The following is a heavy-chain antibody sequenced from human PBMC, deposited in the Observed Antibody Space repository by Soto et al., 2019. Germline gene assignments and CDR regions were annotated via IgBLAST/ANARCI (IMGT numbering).Heavy chain of an antibody. Sequence: EVQLVESGGGLVQPGGSLRLSCAASGFTFSSYSMNWVRQAPGKGLEWVSYISSSSSTIYYADSVKGRFTISRDNAKNSLYLQMNSLRDEDTAVYYWASDLAALNWFDPWGQGTLVTVSS. V-gene: IGHV3-48*02. CDR1: GFTFSSYS. CDR2: ISSSSSTI. J-gene: IGHJ5*02. CDR3: ASDLAALNWFDP.